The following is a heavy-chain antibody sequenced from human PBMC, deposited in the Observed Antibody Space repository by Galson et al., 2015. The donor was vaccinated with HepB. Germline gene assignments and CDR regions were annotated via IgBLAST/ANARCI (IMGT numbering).Heavy chain of an antibody. CDR3: ARVHFGLESISGYWYFDL. CDR1: GFTFSRHA. Sequence: SLRLSCAASGFTFSRHAFHWVRQAPGKGLEWVALISHDEKNKYYADSVRGRFSISRDNAQNSLYLQMNSLRDEDTAVYYCARVHFGLESISGYWYFDLWGRGTLVTVSS. V-gene: IGHV3-30*04. CDR2: ISHDEKNK. J-gene: IGHJ2*01. D-gene: IGHD3-10*01.